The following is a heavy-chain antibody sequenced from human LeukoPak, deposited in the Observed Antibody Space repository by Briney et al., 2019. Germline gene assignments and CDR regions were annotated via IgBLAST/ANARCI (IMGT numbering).Heavy chain of an antibody. V-gene: IGHV5-51*01. CDR3: ARQLYCSSTSCPPHGWFDP. D-gene: IGHD2-2*01. Sequence: GESLKISCKGSGYSFTSYWIGWVRQMPGKGLEWMGIIYPGDSDTRYSPSFQGQVTISADKSISTAYLQWSSLKASDTAMYYCARQLYCSSTSCPPHGWFDPWGQGTLATVSS. J-gene: IGHJ5*02. CDR2: IYPGDSDT. CDR1: GYSFTSYW.